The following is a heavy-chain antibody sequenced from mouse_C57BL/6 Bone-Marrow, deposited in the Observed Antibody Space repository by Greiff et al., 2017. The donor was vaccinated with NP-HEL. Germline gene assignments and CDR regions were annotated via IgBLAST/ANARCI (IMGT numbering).Heavy chain of an antibody. CDR3: ARQGNWDEGYAMDY. V-gene: IGHV5-17*01. CDR2: ISSGSSTI. D-gene: IGHD4-1*01. CDR1: GFTFSDYG. Sequence: EVQRVESGGGLVKPGGSLKLSCAASGFTFSDYGMHWVRQAPEKGLEWVAYISSGSSTIYYADTVKGRFTISRENAKNTLYLEMSSLRSEDTAMYYCARQGNWDEGYAMDYWGQGTSVTVSS. J-gene: IGHJ4*01.